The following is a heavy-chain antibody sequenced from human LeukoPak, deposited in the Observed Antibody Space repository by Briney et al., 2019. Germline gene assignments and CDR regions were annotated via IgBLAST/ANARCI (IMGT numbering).Heavy chain of an antibody. CDR1: GCTFTGYY. CDR2: INPNSGGT. Sequence: ASVKVSCKASGCTFTGYYMHWVRQAPGQGLEWMGRINPNSGGTNYAQKFQGRVTMTRDTSISTAYMELSRLRSDDTAVYYCARVRIAALNWFDPWGQGTLVTVSS. D-gene: IGHD6-6*01. V-gene: IGHV1-2*06. CDR3: ARVRIAALNWFDP. J-gene: IGHJ5*02.